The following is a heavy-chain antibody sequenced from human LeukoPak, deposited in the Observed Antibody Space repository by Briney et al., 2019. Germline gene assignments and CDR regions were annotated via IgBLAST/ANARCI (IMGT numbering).Heavy chain of an antibody. D-gene: IGHD3-10*01. CDR1: GYTFTSYG. J-gene: IGHJ6*02. CDR3: ARHYYGSGNRSLVYGMDV. V-gene: IGHV1-18*01. CDR2: ISAYNGNT. Sequence: ASVKVSCKASGYTFTSYGISWVRQAPGQGLEWMGWISAYNGNTNYAQKLQGRVTMTTDTSTSTAYMELRSLRSDDTAVYYCARHYYGSGNRSLVYGMDVWGQGTTVTVSS.